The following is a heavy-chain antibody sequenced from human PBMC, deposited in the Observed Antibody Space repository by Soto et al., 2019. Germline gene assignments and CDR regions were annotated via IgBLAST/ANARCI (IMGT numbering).Heavy chain of an antibody. CDR1: EFTFSNYG. Sequence: GGSLRLSCEASEFTFSNYGMNWVRQAPGKGLEWISYTSSAGSTIYYADSVRGRFTISRDNAKNSLYLQMNSLRDGDTAVYYCARGGLYYSYGMDVWGQGTTVTVSS. V-gene: IGHV3-48*02. CDR3: ARGGLYYSYGMDV. CDR2: TSSAGSTI. D-gene: IGHD1-26*01. J-gene: IGHJ6*02.